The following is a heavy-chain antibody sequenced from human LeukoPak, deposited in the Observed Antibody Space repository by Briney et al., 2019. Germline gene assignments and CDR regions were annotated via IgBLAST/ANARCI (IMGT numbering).Heavy chain of an antibody. CDR2: ISNTGGST. CDR3: AQQVGYCSSGSCYFTY. D-gene: IGHD2-15*01. CDR1: GFSFNTYA. V-gene: IGHV3-23*01. Sequence: GGSLRLSCAASGFSFNTYAMSWVRQAPGKGLEWVSAISNTGGSTYYAYSVKGRFTISRDKSKNTLSLQMNSLRAEDTAVYYCAQQVGYCSSGSCYFTYWGQGTLVTVSS. J-gene: IGHJ1*01.